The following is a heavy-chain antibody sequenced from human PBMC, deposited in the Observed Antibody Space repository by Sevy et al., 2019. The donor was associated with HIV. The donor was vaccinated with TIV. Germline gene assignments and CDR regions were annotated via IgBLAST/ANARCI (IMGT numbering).Heavy chain of an antibody. Sequence: GGSLRLSCAASGFTFSSYSMNWVRQAPGKGLEWVSSISSSSSYIYYADSVKGRFTISRDNAKNSLYLQMNSLRADDTAVYYCAREGHSSSSTFDYWGQGTLVTVSS. D-gene: IGHD6-13*01. CDR1: GFTFSSYS. CDR2: ISSSSSYI. CDR3: AREGHSSSSTFDY. J-gene: IGHJ4*02. V-gene: IGHV3-21*01.